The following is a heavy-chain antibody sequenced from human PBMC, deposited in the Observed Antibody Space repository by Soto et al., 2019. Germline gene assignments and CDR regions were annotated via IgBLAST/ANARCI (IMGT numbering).Heavy chain of an antibody. D-gene: IGHD7-27*01. V-gene: IGHV4-34*01. CDR1: GGSFSGYY. J-gene: IGHJ3*02. CDR3: ASGINWGSHDAFDI. Sequence: SETLSLTCAVYGGSFSGYYWSWIRQPPGKGLEWIGEINHSGSTNYNPSLKSRVTISVDTPKNQFSLKLSSVTAADTAVYYCASGINWGSHDAFDIWGQGTMVTISS. CDR2: INHSGST.